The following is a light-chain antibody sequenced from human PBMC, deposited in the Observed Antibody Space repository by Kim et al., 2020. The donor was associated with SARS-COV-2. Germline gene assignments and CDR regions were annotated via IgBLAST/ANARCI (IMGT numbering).Light chain of an antibody. Sequence: VSPGERASLSCRASQTVGNGDLAWYQQKPGQAPRLLIFGASTRATGIPDRFSGSGSGTDFTLTISGLESEDLAVYYCQQYGSSYSFGQGTKLEI. CDR1: QTVGNGD. J-gene: IGKJ2*03. CDR3: QQYGSSYS. CDR2: GAS. V-gene: IGKV3-20*01.